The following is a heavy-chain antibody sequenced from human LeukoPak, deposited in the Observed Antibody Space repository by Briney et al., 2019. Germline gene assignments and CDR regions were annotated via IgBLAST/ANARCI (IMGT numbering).Heavy chain of an antibody. CDR3: ARDRSGGFYYDPSGYHDEAAEIDL. Sequence: ASVKVSCKASGGTFSSYAISWVRQAPGQGLEWVGWISGYNDNTDYSQKLQGRVTMTRDTSTSTAYMELRSLRCDGTAVYYCARDRSGGFYYDPSGYHDEAAEIDLWGQGTLVTVSS. CDR2: ISGYNDNT. V-gene: IGHV1-18*01. CDR1: GGTFSSYA. J-gene: IGHJ5*02. D-gene: IGHD3-22*01.